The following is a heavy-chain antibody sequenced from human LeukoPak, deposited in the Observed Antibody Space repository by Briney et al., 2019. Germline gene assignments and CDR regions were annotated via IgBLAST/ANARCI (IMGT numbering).Heavy chain of an antibody. V-gene: IGHV1-69*05. CDR3: ATDALYGDLYYFDY. CDR1: GGTFSSYA. D-gene: IGHD4-17*01. Sequence: GASVKVSCKASGGTFSSYAISWVRQAPGQGLEWMGGIIPIFGTANYAQKFQGRVTITTDESTSTAYMELSSLRSEDTAVYYCATDALYGDLYYFDYWGQGTLVTVSS. J-gene: IGHJ4*02. CDR2: IIPIFGTA.